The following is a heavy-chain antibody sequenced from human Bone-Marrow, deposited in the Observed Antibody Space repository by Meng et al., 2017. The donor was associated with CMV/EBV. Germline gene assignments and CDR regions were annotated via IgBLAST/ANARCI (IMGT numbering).Heavy chain of an antibody. CDR3: ARDRYYYDSSGYYSY. J-gene: IGHJ4*02. D-gene: IGHD3-22*01. CDR1: GFTFRSYE. Sequence: GESLKISCVASGFTFRSYEMNWVRQAPGKGLEWVSYISSSSSTIYYADSVKGRFTISRDNAKNSLYLKMNSLRAEDTAVYYCARDRYYYDSSGYYSYWGQGTLVTVSS. CDR2: ISSSSSTI. V-gene: IGHV3-48*03.